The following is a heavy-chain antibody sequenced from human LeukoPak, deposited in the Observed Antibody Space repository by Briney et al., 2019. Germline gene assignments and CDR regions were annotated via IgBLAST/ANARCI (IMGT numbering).Heavy chain of an antibody. V-gene: IGHV1-8*01. J-gene: IGHJ6*02. CDR2: MNPNSGNT. CDR3: ARRAIVVVPAAIRDYYHYYGMDV. CDR1: GYTFTSYD. Sequence: GASVKVSCKASGYTFTSYDINWVRQATGQGLEWMGWMNPNSGNTGYAQKFQGRVTMTRNTSISTAYMELSSLRSEDTAVYYCARRAIVVVPAAIRDYYHYYGMDVWGQGTTVTVSS. D-gene: IGHD2-2*01.